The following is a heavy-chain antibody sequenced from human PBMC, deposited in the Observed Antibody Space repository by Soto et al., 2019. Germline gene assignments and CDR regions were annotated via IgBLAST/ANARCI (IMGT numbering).Heavy chain of an antibody. CDR3: ASLDYYDSSGYYPIDY. Sequence: QVQLQESGPGLVKPSQTLSLTCTVSGGSISSGGYYWSWIRQHPGKGLEWIGYIYYSGSTYYNPSLKSRVTISVDTSKTQFSLKLSSVTAADTAVYYCASLDYYDSSGYYPIDYWGQGTLVTVSS. D-gene: IGHD3-22*01. CDR2: IYYSGST. CDR1: GGSISSGGYY. J-gene: IGHJ4*02. V-gene: IGHV4-31*03.